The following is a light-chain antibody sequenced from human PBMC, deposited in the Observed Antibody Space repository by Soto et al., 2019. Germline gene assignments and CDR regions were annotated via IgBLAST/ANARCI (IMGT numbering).Light chain of an antibody. CDR2: ATS. CDR1: QSVSCSY. J-gene: IGKJ1*01. CDR3: QHYDSSLWT. Sequence: EIVLTQSPGTLSLSPGESATLSCRASQSVSCSYLAWYQQKPGQAPRLVLYATSLRATGFPDRFTGSGSGTDFTLTISRLEPEDFAVYDCQHYDSSLWTFGQGTKVEIK. V-gene: IGKV3-20*01.